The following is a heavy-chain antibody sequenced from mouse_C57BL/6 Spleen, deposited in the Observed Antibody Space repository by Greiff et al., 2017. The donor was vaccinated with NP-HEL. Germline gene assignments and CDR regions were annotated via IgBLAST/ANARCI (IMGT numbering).Heavy chain of an antibody. D-gene: IGHD1-1*01. CDR2: ISDGGSYT. CDR3: ARDLYYGSSYGYFDY. Sequence: EVKLMESGGGLVKPGGSLKLSCAASGFTFSSYAMSWVRQTPEKRLEWVATISDGGSYTYYPDNVKGRFTISRDNAKNNLYLQMSHLKSEDTAMYYCARDLYYGSSYGYFDYWGQGTTLTVSS. J-gene: IGHJ2*01. CDR1: GFTFSSYA. V-gene: IGHV5-4*01.